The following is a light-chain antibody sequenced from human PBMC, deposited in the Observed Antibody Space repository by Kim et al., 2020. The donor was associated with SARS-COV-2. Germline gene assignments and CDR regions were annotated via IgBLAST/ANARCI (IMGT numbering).Light chain of an antibody. V-gene: IGKV3-20*01. Sequence: DIVLTQSPGTLSLSPGETATLSCRASQSVASKFLAWYQQRPGQAPRLLIYRGSTRATGIPDRFSGSGSGTDFTLTITRLEPDDFALYYWQQYSSPLSFGGGTKVDIK. CDR3: QQYSSPLS. CDR1: QSVASKF. J-gene: IGKJ4*01. CDR2: RGS.